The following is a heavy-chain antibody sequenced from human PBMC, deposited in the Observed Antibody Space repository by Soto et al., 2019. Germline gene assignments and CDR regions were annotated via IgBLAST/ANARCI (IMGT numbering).Heavy chain of an antibody. J-gene: IGHJ4*02. CDR2: ISAYNGNT. D-gene: IGHD5-12*01. CDR1: GYAIARCA. Sequence: GAPVQVSCDYCGYAIARCASRWVRQPTGQGLEWMGWISAYNGNTNYAQKLQGRVTMTTDTSTSTAYMELRSLRSDDTAVYYCARDTWRRDGYPSFDYWGQGTLVTAPQ. CDR3: ARDTWRRDGYPSFDY. V-gene: IGHV1-18*01.